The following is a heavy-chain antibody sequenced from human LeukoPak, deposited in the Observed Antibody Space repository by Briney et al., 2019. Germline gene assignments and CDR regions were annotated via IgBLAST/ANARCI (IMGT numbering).Heavy chain of an antibody. CDR3: AREGRAGSSGWFGAFDI. Sequence: GASVKVSCKTSTGYYMHWVRQAPGQGLEYMGWIHPNSGASKSVPKFHGRVTMTRDTSINTDYVELSSLTSDDTAMYYCAREGRAGSSGWFGAFDIWGQGTMVIVSS. CDR2: IHPNSGAS. CDR1: TGYY. D-gene: IGHD6-13*01. V-gene: IGHV1-2*02. J-gene: IGHJ3*02.